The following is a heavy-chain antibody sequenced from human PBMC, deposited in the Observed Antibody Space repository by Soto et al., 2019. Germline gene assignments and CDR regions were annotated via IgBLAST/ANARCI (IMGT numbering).Heavy chain of an antibody. J-gene: IGHJ3*02. CDR2: IYPGDSET. D-gene: IGHD3-9*01. V-gene: IGHV5-51*03. CDR3: ARPPASGIFIGSEGLPLNI. CDR1: GYSFNSYW. Sequence: EVQLVQSGAEVKKPGESLKISCKGSGYSFNSYWIGWVRQMPGKGLEWMGIIYPGDSETRYSPSFQGQVTISADKSISAANLWWNSLKATDTAMYYWARPPASGIFIGSEGLPLNIWCQGTMVSVSS.